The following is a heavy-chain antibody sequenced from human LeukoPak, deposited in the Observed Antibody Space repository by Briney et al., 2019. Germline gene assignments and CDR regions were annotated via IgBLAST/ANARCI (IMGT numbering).Heavy chain of an antibody. J-gene: IGHJ4*02. CDR2: VSGSGGST. CDR3: AKAPRHSSSWDY. D-gene: IGHD6-13*01. Sequence: GGSLRLSCAASGFTFSSYAMSWVRQAPGKGLEWVSAVSGSGGSTYYADSVKGRFTISRDNSKNTLYLQMNSLRAEDTAVYYCAKAPRHSSSWDYWGQGTLVTVSS. CDR1: GFTFSSYA. V-gene: IGHV3-23*01.